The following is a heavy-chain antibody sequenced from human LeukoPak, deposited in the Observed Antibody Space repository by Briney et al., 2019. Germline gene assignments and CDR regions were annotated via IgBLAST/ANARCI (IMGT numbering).Heavy chain of an antibody. D-gene: IGHD4-17*01. J-gene: IGHJ3*02. V-gene: IGHV4-59*11. CDR1: GDSFSSHY. Sequence: SETLSLTCAVSGDSFSSHYWTWIRQSPGTGLEWIGYISHIGRTNYNPSLKSRVTISIDTSKNQFFLKLRSVTAADTAVYYCARDLVTVTKGFDIWGQGTMVSVSS. CDR2: ISHIGRT. CDR3: ARDLVTVTKGFDI.